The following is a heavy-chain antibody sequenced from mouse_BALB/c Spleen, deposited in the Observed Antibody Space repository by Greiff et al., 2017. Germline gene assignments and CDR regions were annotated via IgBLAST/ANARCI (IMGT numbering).Heavy chain of an antibody. CDR3: ARAPHYYGSSSYAMDY. CDR1: GFTFSSFG. V-gene: IGHV5-17*02. J-gene: IGHJ4*01. D-gene: IGHD1-1*01. Sequence: EVKVVESGGGLVQPGGSRKLSCAASGFTFSSFGMHWVRQAPEKGLEWVAYISSGSSTIYYADTVKGRFTISRDNPKNTLFLQMTSLRSEDTAMYYCARAPHYYGSSSYAMDYWGQGTSVTVSS. CDR2: ISSGSSTI.